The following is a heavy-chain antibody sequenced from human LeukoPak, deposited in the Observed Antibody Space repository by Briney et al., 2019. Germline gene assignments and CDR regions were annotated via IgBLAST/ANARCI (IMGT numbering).Heavy chain of an antibody. D-gene: IGHD3-22*01. J-gene: IGHJ6*02. Sequence: SVKVSCKASGGTFSSYAISWVRQAPGQGLEWMGGIIPILGTANYAQKFQGRVTITADESTSTAYMELSSLRSEDTAVYYCARYKYYYDSSGYYPYYYYGMDVWGQGTTVTVSS. CDR3: ARYKYYYDSSGYYPYYYYGMDV. V-gene: IGHV1-69*01. CDR2: IIPILGTA. CDR1: GGTFSSYA.